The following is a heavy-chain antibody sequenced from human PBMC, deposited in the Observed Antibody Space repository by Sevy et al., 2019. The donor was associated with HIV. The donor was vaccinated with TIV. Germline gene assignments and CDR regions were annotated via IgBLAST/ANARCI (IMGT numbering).Heavy chain of an antibody. Sequence: GGSLRLSCVASGFIFKNAWMTWVRQAPGKGLEWVAVIWYDGNNKFYADSVKGRFTISRDNSKNTLYLQMNSLRAEDTAGYYCAGDNSPPVVVTMVRGALSYYFDYWGQGTLVTVSS. CDR3: AGDNSPPVVVTMVRGALSYYFDY. D-gene: IGHD3-10*01. CDR1: GFIFKNAW. V-gene: IGHV3-33*08. CDR2: IWYDGNNK. J-gene: IGHJ4*02.